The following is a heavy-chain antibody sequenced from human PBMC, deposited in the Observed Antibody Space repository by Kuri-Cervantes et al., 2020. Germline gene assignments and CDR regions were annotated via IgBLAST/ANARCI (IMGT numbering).Heavy chain of an antibody. Sequence: GESLKISCAASGFTFSSYGMHWVRQVTGKGLEWVSAIATTGDTYYSGSVKGRFTISRENAESSMYLHMNSLRAGDTAVYYCAALGSYLYWGQGTLVTVSS. CDR3: AALGSYLY. D-gene: IGHD3-10*01. CDR2: IATTGDT. J-gene: IGHJ4*02. V-gene: IGHV3-13*01. CDR1: GFTFSSYG.